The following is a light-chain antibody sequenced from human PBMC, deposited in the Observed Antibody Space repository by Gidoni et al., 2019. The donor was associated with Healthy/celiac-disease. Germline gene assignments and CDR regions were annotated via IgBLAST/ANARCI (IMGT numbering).Light chain of an antibody. Sequence: DIQLTQSPSFLSASVGDRVTITCWASQGISSYLAWYQQKPGKAPKLLIYAASTLQSGVPSRFSGSGSGTEFTLTISSLQPEDFATYYCQQLNSYLPLTFGGXTKVEIK. CDR3: QQLNSYLPLT. CDR2: AAS. J-gene: IGKJ4*01. CDR1: QGISSY. V-gene: IGKV1-9*01.